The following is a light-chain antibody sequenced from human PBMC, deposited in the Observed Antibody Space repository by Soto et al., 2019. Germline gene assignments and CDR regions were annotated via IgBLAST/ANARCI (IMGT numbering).Light chain of an antibody. CDR1: QSVSNNY. Sequence: EIWLTQYPGTLSLSPGERATLSCGASQSVSNNYLAWYQQKPGQAPRLLIYGASNRATGIPDRLSGSGSGTDFTLTISRMEPEDFAVYYCQQYGSPGTFGQGTKVDIK. J-gene: IGKJ1*01. CDR2: GAS. CDR3: QQYGSPGT. V-gene: IGKV3-20*01.